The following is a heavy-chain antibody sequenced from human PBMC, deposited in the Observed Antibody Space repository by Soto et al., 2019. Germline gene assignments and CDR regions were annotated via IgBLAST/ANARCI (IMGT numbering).Heavy chain of an antibody. J-gene: IGHJ4*02. CDR1: GFTFSSYA. CDR2: ISGSGGST. Sequence: GGSLRLSCAASGFTFSSYAMSWVRQAPGKGLEWVSAISGSGGSTYYADSVKGRFTISRDNSKNTLYLQMNSLRAEDTAVYYCAKLRRESIVVVPAALFDYWGQGTLVTVSS. D-gene: IGHD2-2*01. V-gene: IGHV3-23*01. CDR3: AKLRRESIVVVPAALFDY.